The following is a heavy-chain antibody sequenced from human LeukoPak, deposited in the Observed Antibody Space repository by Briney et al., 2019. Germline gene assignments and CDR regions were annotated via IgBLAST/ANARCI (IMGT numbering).Heavy chain of an antibody. CDR2: ISAYNGNT. CDR3: ARAPRMVRGGGAFDI. Sequence: ASVKVSCKASGYTFTGYGISWVRQAPGQGLEWMGWISAYNGNTNYAQKLQGRVTMTTDTSTSTAYMELRSLRSDDTAVYYCARAPRMVRGGGAFDIWGQGTMVTVSS. J-gene: IGHJ3*02. D-gene: IGHD3-10*01. V-gene: IGHV1-18*01. CDR1: GYTFTGYG.